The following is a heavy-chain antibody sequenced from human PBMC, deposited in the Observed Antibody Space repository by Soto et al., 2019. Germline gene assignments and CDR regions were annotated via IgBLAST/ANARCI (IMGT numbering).Heavy chain of an antibody. CDR3: AKSRGDSWTTYFFDY. V-gene: IGHV4-59*01. CDR2: AYYSGTT. J-gene: IGHJ4*02. D-gene: IGHD4-4*01. CDR1: GGSISSYY. Sequence: PSETLSLTCTVSGGSISSYYWSWIRQPPGKGLEWIGYAYYSGTTNYNPSLKSRVTISVDTSKSQFSLKLSSVTAADTAIYFCAKSRGDSWTTYFFDYWGQGALVTVSS.